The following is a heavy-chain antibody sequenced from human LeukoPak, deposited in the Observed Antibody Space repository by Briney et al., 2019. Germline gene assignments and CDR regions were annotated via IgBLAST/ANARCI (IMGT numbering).Heavy chain of an antibody. CDR1: GGSISSSSYY. J-gene: IGHJ3*02. D-gene: IGHD3-10*01. CDR2: IYYSGST. CDR3: ARDPGYYGSGTRGAFDI. V-gene: IGHV4-39*07. Sequence: VKPSETLSLTCTVSGGSISSSSYYWGWIRQPPGKGLEWIGSIYYSGSTYYNPSLKSRVTISVDTSKNQFSLKLSSVTAADTAMYYCARDPGYYGSGTRGAFDIWGQGTMVTVSS.